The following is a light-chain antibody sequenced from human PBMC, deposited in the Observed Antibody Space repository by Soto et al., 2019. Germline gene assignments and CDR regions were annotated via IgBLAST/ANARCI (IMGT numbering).Light chain of an antibody. CDR1: QSVSSSY. J-gene: IGKJ2*01. CDR2: GAS. V-gene: IGKV3-20*01. Sequence: EIVLTSSVGALSMSQGERATLSCRASQSVSSSYLAWYQQKPGQAPRLLIYGASSRATGIPDRFSGSGSGTDFTLTISRLEPEDFAVYYCQHYGSSLYTFGQGTK. CDR3: QHYGSSLYT.